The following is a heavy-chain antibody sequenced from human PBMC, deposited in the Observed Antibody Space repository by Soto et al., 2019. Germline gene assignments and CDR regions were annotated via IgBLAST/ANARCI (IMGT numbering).Heavy chain of an antibody. CDR2: INHSGST. CDR3: ARSWFGHQVHWFDS. D-gene: IGHD3-16*01. J-gene: IGHJ5*01. CDR1: GGSFSGYY. Sequence: SETLSLTCAVYGGSFSGYYWSWIRQPPGKGLEWIGEINHSGSTNYNPSLKSRITINPDTSKNQFSLHLNSVTLEDTAVYYCARSWFGHQVHWFDSWGQGTLVTVSS. V-gene: IGHV4-34*01.